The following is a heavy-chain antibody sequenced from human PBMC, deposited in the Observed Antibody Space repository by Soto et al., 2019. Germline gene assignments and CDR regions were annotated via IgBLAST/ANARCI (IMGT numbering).Heavy chain of an antibody. V-gene: IGHV5-51*01. J-gene: IGHJ4*02. CDR2: IYPGDSDT. CDR3: ASQTSKTGDRRFDY. CDR1: GYSFTSYW. Sequence: GESLKISCKGSGYSFTSYWIGWVRQMPGKGLEWMGIIYPGDSDTRYSPSFQGQVTISADKSISTAYLQWSSLKAPATAMYYCASQTSKTGDRRFDYWGQGTLVTVSS. D-gene: IGHD7-27*01.